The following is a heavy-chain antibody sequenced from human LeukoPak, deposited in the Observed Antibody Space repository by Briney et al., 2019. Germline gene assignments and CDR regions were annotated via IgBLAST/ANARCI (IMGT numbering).Heavy chain of an antibody. CDR3: ARAAQHLDY. CDR2: INSDGSST. V-gene: IGHV3-74*01. Sequence: GGSLRLSCAASGFTFSSYWMHWVRQAPGKGLVWISRINSDGSSTSYADSVKGRFTVSRDNSKNTLYLQMNRLRVEDTAVYYCARAAQHLDYWGQGTLVTVSS. CDR1: GFTFSSYW. J-gene: IGHJ4*02.